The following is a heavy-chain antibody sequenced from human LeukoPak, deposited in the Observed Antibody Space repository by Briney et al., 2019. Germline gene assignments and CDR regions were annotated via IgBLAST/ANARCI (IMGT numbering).Heavy chain of an antibody. D-gene: IGHD3-16*01. CDR1: GYTFTGYY. J-gene: IGHJ4*02. Sequence: ASVKVSCKASGYTFTGYYMHWVRQAPGQGLEWMGWINPNSGGTNYAQKFQGRVTMTRDTSISTDYMELSRLRSDDTAIYYCARAKTLQSLDYWGQGTLVTVSS. V-gene: IGHV1-2*02. CDR2: INPNSGGT. CDR3: ARAKTLQSLDY.